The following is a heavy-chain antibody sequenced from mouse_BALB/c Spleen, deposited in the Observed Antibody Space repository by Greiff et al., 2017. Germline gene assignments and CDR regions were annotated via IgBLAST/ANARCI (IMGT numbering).Heavy chain of an antibody. D-gene: IGHD1-1*01. CDR3: ARNSYYYGSSPPNWYFDV. J-gene: IGHJ1*01. CDR1: GFSLSRYS. Sequence: QVQLKQSGPGLVAPSQSLSITCTDSGFSLSRYSVHWVRQPPGKGLEWLGMIWGGGSTDYNSALKSRLSISKDNSKSQVFLKMNSLQTDDTAMYYCARNSYYYGSSPPNWYFDVWGAGTTVTVSS. CDR2: IWGGGST. V-gene: IGHV2-6-4*01.